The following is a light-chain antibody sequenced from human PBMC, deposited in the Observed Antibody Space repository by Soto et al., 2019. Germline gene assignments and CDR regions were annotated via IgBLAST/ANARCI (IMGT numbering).Light chain of an antibody. J-gene: IGKJ5*01. V-gene: IGKV1-39*01. CDR2: AAS. CDR3: QQSYSTTIT. CDR1: QGISSY. Sequence: DIQMTQSPSAMSASVGDRVTITCRASQGISSYLNWYQQKPGKAPKLLIYAASSLQSGVPSRFSVSGSGTDFTLTISRLKNEDFATYDCQQSYSTTITFGQGTRLEI.